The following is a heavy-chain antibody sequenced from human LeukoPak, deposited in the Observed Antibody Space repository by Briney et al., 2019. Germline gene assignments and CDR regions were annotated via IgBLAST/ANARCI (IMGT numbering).Heavy chain of an antibody. V-gene: IGHV4-59*08. Sequence: PSETLSLTCTVSGGSISSYYWSWIRQPPGRGLEWIGYIYYSGSTNYNPSLKSRGTISVDTSKNQSSLKLSSVTAADTAVYYCAGGSGIPFDYWGQGTLVTASS. CDR1: GGSISSYY. CDR3: AGGSGIPFDY. CDR2: IYYSGST. J-gene: IGHJ4*02. D-gene: IGHD3-10*01.